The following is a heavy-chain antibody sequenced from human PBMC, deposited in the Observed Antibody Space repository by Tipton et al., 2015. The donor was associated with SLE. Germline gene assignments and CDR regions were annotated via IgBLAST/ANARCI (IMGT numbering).Heavy chain of an antibody. D-gene: IGHD4-11*01. CDR2: IYTGGNT. V-gene: IGHV4-4*07. J-gene: IGHJ2*01. CDR1: GGSIGDNY. CDR3: AREFLNPVTTVHYYFDL. Sequence: TLSLTCTVSGGSIGDNYWNWIRQSTGKGLEWIGRIYTGGNTKYNPSLESRVTLSVDASKDQFSLKLISVTAADTAVYYCAREFLNPVTTVHYYFDLWGRGTLVTVSS.